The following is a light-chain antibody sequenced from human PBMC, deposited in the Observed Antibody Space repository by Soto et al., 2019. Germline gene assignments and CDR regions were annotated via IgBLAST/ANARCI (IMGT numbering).Light chain of an antibody. CDR1: SSDVGGYNY. Sequence: QFVLTQPASVSGSPGQSITISCTGTSSDVGGYNYVSWYQQHPGKAPKLMIYEVSNRPSGASNRFSGSKSANTASLTISGLQAEDEADYYCSSYTSSGIYVFGSGTKVTVL. J-gene: IGLJ1*01. V-gene: IGLV2-14*01. CDR3: SSYTSSGIYV. CDR2: EVS.